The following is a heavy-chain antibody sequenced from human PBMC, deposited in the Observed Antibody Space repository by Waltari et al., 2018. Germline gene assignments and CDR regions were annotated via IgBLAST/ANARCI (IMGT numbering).Heavy chain of an antibody. J-gene: IGHJ3*02. CDR2: IRCDRSNK. D-gene: IGHD3-3*01. CDR1: ELTCSSYA. CDR3: AKDQGTTFGAFDI. Sequence: QLQRVDSGGGCVQPGGSLTLSCAASELTCSSYASHCFCKAPGKGLEWVAFIRCDRSNKYYADSVKGRFTISRDNSKNSLYLQMNSLRAEDTAVYYCAKDQGTTFGAFDIWGQGTMVTVSS. V-gene: IGHV3-30*02.